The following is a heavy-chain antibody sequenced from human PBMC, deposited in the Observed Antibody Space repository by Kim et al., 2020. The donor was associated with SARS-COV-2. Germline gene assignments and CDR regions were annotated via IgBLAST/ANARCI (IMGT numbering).Heavy chain of an antibody. D-gene: IGHD3-10*01. CDR1: RFTFSSYA. V-gene: IGHV3-23*01. Sequence: GGSLRLSCAASRFTFSSYAMSWVRQAPGKGLEWVSAISGSGGSTYYADSVKGRFTISRDNSKNTLYLQMNSLRAEDTAVYYCAKGLRSGSYSPIDYWGQGTLVTVSS. J-gene: IGHJ4*02. CDR3: AKGLRSGSYSPIDY. CDR2: ISGSGGST.